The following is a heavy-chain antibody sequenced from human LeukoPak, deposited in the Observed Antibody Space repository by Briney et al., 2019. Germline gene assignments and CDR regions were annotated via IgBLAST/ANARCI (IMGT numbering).Heavy chain of an antibody. CDR1: GFTFDDYA. D-gene: IGHD3-3*01. CDR2: ISWNSGSI. J-gene: IGHJ4*02. Sequence: PGGSLRLSCAASGFTFDDYAMHWVRQAPGKGPEWVSGISWNSGSIGYADSVKGRFTISRDNAKNSLYLQMNSLRAEDTALYYCAKDNDFWSGSLDYWGQGTLVTVSS. V-gene: IGHV3-9*01. CDR3: AKDNDFWSGSLDY.